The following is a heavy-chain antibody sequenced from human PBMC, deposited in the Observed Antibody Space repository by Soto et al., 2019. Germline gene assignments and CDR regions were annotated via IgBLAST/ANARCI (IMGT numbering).Heavy chain of an antibody. CDR3: ARGFFSRDVVVTAIDY. CDR1: GGSFSGYY. J-gene: IGHJ4*02. D-gene: IGHD2-21*02. CDR2: INHSGST. Sequence: SETLSLTCAVYGGSFSGYYWSWIRQPPGKGLEWIGEINHSGSTNYNPSLKSRVTISVDTSKNQFSLKLSSVTAADTAVYYCARGFFSRDVVVTAIDYWGQGTLVTV. V-gene: IGHV4-34*01.